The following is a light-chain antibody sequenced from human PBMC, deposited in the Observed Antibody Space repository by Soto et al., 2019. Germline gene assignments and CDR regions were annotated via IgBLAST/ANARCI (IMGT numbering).Light chain of an antibody. V-gene: IGKV3-11*01. J-gene: IGKJ5*01. Sequence: EVVLTQSPVTLSLSPGERATLSCRASQSFRGLLAWYQQKPGQAPRLLIYDAYNRATGIPPRFSGSGSGTYFTLTISSLEHEDSAVYYCQQRHMFPITFSHGTRLEIK. CDR2: DAY. CDR3: QQRHMFPIT. CDR1: QSFRGL.